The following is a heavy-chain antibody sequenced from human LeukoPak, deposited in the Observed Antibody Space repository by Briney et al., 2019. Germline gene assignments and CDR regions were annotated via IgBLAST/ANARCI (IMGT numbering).Heavy chain of an antibody. V-gene: IGHV3-30*19. J-gene: IGHJ3*02. Sequence: GGSLRLSCAASGFTFSSYGMHWVRQAPGKGLEWLAFIPYDGSKKYYADSVKGRFTISRDNPKNTLYLQMNSLRAEDTAVYYCARSYDGFDIWGQGTMVTVSS. CDR2: IPYDGSKK. CDR3: ARSYDGFDI. CDR1: GFTFSSYG.